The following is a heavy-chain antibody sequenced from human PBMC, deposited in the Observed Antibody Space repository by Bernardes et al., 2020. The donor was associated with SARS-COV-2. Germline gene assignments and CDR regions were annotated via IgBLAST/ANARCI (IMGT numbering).Heavy chain of an antibody. D-gene: IGHD6-13*01. Sequence: GGSLRLSCAASGFTFSSYAMTWVRQAPGKGLEWVSGISGSGGSTYYADSVKGRFTISRDISKNTLYLQLNSLRVDDMAVYYCAKGMVGSSWYGFDYWGQGALVTVSS. CDR3: AKGMVGSSWYGFDY. V-gene: IGHV3-23*01. CDR1: GFTFSSYA. CDR2: ISGSGGST. J-gene: IGHJ4*02.